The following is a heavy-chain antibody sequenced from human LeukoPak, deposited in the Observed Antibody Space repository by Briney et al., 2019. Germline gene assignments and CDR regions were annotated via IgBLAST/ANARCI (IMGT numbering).Heavy chain of an antibody. Sequence: SETLSLTCAVYGGSFSGYYWSWIRQPPGKGLEWIGEINHSGSTNYNPSLKSRVTISVDTSKNQFSLELSSVTAADTAVYYCARGIYCSSTSCYNVLDYWGQGTLVTVSS. D-gene: IGHD2-2*02. CDR1: GGSFSGYY. CDR2: INHSGST. J-gene: IGHJ4*02. CDR3: ARGIYCSSTSCYNVLDY. V-gene: IGHV4-34*01.